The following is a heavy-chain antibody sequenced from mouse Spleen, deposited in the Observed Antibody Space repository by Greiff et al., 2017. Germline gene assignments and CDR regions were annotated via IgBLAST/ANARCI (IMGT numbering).Heavy chain of an antibody. D-gene: IGHD2-10*02. CDR1: GFTFSSYA. CDR3: ARQGYGPWYFDV. CDR2: ISSGGSYT. Sequence: EVKLVESGGGLVKPGGSLKLSCAASGFTFSSYAMSWVRQTPEKRLEWVATISSGGSYTYYPDSVKGRFTISRDNAKNTLYLQMSSLRSEDTAMYYCARQGYGPWYFDVWGAGTTVTVSS. V-gene: IGHV5-9-3*01. J-gene: IGHJ1*01.